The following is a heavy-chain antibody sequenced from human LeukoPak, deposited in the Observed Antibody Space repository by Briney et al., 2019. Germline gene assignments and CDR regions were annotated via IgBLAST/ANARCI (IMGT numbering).Heavy chain of an antibody. CDR3: ARGWGSYYFDS. Sequence: PGGSLRLSCAASGFTFSAYTMSWARQAPGKGLEWVSSFTSSSSSIYYADSVKGRFTISRDNAKNSLYLQLSSLGAEDTAVYYCARGWGSYYFDSWGQGTLVTVSS. V-gene: IGHV3-21*01. J-gene: IGHJ4*02. CDR1: GFTFSAYT. D-gene: IGHD3-16*01. CDR2: FTSSSSSI.